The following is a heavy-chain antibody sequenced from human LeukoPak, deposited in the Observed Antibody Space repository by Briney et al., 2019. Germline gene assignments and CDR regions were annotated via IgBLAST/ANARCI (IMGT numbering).Heavy chain of an antibody. Sequence: GGSLRLSCAASGFTFSSYWMSWVRQAPGKGLEWVANIKQDGSEKYYVDSVKGRFTISRDNAKNSLYLQMNSLRAEDTAVYYCARVVGSYYRYCYYYMDVWGKGTTVTVSS. J-gene: IGHJ6*03. CDR2: IKQDGSEK. V-gene: IGHV3-7*01. CDR3: ARVVGSYYRYCYYYMDV. D-gene: IGHD1-26*01. CDR1: GFTFSSYW.